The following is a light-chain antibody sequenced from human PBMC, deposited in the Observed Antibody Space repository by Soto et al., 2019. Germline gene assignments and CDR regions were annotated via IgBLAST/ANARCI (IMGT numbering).Light chain of an antibody. Sequence: EIVLTQSPATLSLSPGERATLSCRASQSVSSYLAWYQQKPGQAPRLLIYDAFNRATGIPARFSGSGSGTDFTLTISSLETADFAIYYCQQRSNWEWTFGQGTKVQIK. V-gene: IGKV3-11*01. J-gene: IGKJ1*01. CDR1: QSVSSY. CDR2: DAF. CDR3: QQRSNWEWT.